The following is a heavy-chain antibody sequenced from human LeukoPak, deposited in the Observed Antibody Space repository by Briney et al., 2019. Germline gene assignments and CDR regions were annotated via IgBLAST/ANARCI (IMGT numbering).Heavy chain of an antibody. CDR1: GFTFSSYA. Sequence: GGSLRLSCAASGFTFSSYAMHWVRQAPGKGLEWVAVISYDGSNKYYADSVKGRFTISRDNSKNTLYLQMNSLRAEDTAVYYCARDRKDYGDLNWFDPWGQGTLVTVSS. V-gene: IGHV3-30-3*01. D-gene: IGHD4-17*01. J-gene: IGHJ5*02. CDR2: ISYDGSNK. CDR3: ARDRKDYGDLNWFDP.